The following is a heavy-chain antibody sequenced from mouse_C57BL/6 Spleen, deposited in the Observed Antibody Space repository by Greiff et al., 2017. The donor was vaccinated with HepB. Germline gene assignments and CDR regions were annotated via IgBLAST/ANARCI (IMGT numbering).Heavy chain of an antibody. CDR1: GYSFTGYY. V-gene: IGHV1-42*01. Sequence: EVQLQQSGPELVKPGASVKISCKASGYSFTGYYMNWVKQSPEKSLEWIGEINPSTGGTTYNQKFKAKATLTVDKSSSTAYMQLKSLTSEDSAVYYCAREGYDYDGFDYWGQGTTHTVSS. J-gene: IGHJ2*01. D-gene: IGHD2-4*01. CDR2: INPSTGGT. CDR3: AREGYDYDGFDY.